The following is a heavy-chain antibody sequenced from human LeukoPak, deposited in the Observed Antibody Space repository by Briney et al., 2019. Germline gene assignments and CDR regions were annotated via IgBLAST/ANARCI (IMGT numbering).Heavy chain of an antibody. CDR1: GFTFSSYA. J-gene: IGHJ4*02. CDR3: AKDMIPYYYDSSGYYWDYFDY. V-gene: IGHV3-23*01. D-gene: IGHD3-22*01. CDR2: ISGSGGST. Sequence: GGSLRLSCAASGFTFSSYAMSWVRQAPGKGLEWVSAISGSGGSTYYADSVKGRFTISRDNSKNTLYLQMNSLRAEDTAVYYCAKDMIPYYYDSSGYYWDYFDYWGQGTLVTVSS.